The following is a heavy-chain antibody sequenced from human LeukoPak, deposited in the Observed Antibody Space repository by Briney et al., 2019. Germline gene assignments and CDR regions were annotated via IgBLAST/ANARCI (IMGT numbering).Heavy chain of an antibody. D-gene: IGHD2-2*01. CDR3: ARHEVVVVPAAKLNWFDP. CDR1: GGSISSSSNY. Sequence: SETLSLTCTVSGGSISSSSNYWGWIRQPPGKGLEWIGSIYYRGSTYYHPSLKSRVTISVDTSKNQFSLKLSSVTAADTAVYYCARHEVVVVPAAKLNWFDPWGQGTLVTVSS. CDR2: IYYRGST. V-gene: IGHV4-39*01. J-gene: IGHJ5*02.